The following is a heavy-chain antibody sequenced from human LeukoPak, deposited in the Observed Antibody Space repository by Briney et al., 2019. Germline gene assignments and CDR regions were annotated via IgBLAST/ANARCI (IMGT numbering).Heavy chain of an antibody. CDR3: GRGTTGEHVGAFDI. CDR1: VGTLSRYA. V-gene: IGHV1-69*05. CDR2: VIPIFGTA. J-gene: IGHJ3*02. Sequence: SVKVSCKASVGTLSRYAISWVRQAPGQGVEWMGGVIPIFGTANYAQKFQGRVTITTDESTSTAYMELSSLRSEDTAVYYCGRGTTGEHVGAFDIWGQGTMVTVSS. D-gene: IGHD7-27*01.